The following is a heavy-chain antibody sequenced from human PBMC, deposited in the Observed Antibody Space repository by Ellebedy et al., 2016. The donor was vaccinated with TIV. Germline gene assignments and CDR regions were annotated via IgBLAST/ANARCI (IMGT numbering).Heavy chain of an antibody. CDR3: ARDRKQQLVDGWFDP. CDR2: ITSAGDT. V-gene: IGHV3-13*01. D-gene: IGHD6-13*01. CDR1: GFTFSSHD. Sequence: GESLKISCAASGFTFSSHDMHWVRQPTGKGLEWVSGITSAGDTYYLSSVTGRFIISRDSAKNSLYLQMNSLRAEDTAVYYCARDRKQQLVDGWFDPWGQGTLVTVSS. J-gene: IGHJ5*02.